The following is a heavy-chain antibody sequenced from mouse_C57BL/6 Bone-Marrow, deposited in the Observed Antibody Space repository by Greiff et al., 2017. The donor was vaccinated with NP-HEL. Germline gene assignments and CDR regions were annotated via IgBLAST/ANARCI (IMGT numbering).Heavy chain of an antibody. V-gene: IGHV1-19*01. CDR3: ARGADYYYGSSYVSFAY. Sequence: VQLQQSGPVLVKPGASVKMSCKASGNTFTDYYMNWVKQSHGKSLEWIGVINPYNGGTSYNQKFKGKATLTVDKSSSTAYMELNSLTSEDSAVYYCARGADYYYGSSYVSFAYWGQGTLVTVSA. CDR2: INPYNGGT. J-gene: IGHJ3*01. D-gene: IGHD1-1*01. CDR1: GNTFTDYY.